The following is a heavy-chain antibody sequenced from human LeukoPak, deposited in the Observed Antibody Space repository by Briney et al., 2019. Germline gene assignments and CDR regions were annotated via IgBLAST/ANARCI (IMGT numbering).Heavy chain of an antibody. J-gene: IGHJ4*02. V-gene: IGHV3-15*01. CDR2: VKSKTDGGTT. CDR3: TTGFWSGYSYYFDY. D-gene: IGHD3-3*01. CDR1: GFTFSNAW. Sequence: PGGSLRLSCAASGFTFSNAWMSWVRQAPGKGLEWVGRVKSKTDGGTTDYAAPVKGRFTISRDDSKNTLYLQMNSLKTEDTAVYYCTTGFWSGYSYYFDYWGQGTLVTVSS.